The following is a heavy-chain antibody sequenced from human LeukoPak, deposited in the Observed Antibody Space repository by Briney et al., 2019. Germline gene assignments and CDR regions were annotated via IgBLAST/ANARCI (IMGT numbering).Heavy chain of an antibody. CDR1: GGSISSSSYY. V-gene: IGHV4-39*01. CDR2: IYSSGST. D-gene: IGHD3-10*01. J-gene: IGHJ4*02. Sequence: SETLSLTCTVPGGSISSSSYYWGWIRQPPGKGLEWIGGIYSSGSTYYNPSLKSRVTISVDTSKNQFSLNLSSVPASDTAVYYCARRGGSGRSFDYWGQGILVTVSS. CDR3: ARRGGSGRSFDY.